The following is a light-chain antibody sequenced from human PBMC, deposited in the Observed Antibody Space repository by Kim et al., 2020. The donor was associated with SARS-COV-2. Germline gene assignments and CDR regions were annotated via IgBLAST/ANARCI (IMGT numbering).Light chain of an antibody. CDR1: SLRSYY. Sequence: SSELTQDPAVSVALGQTVRITCQGDSLRSYYASWYQQKPGQAPVLVIYGKNNRPSGIPDRFSGSSSGNTASLTITGAQAEDEADYYCNSRDSSGNRPLYV. CDR2: GKN. J-gene: IGLJ1*01. CDR3: NSRDSSGNRPLYV. V-gene: IGLV3-19*01.